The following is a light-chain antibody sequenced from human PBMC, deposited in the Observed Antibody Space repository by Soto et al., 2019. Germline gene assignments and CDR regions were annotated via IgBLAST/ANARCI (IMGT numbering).Light chain of an antibody. CDR3: QQYDNLP. CDR1: QDISNY. J-gene: IGKJ4*01. Sequence: DIQMTQSPSSLSASVGDRVTITCQASQDISNYLNWYQQKPGKAPKLLIYDASNLETGVPSRFSGSGSGTDFTFTISSLQPEDHATYYCQQYDNLPFGGGTKVEIK. CDR2: DAS. V-gene: IGKV1-33*01.